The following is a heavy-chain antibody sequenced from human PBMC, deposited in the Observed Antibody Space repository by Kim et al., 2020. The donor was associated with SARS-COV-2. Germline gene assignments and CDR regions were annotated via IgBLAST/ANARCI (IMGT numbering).Heavy chain of an antibody. Sequence: TPSRKRRVTISVDTSKNQFSLKLSSVTAADTAVYYCARHRSAIGFNWFDPWGQGTLVTVSS. J-gene: IGHJ5*02. CDR3: ARHRSAIGFNWFDP. V-gene: IGHV4-59*08. D-gene: IGHD2-21*01.